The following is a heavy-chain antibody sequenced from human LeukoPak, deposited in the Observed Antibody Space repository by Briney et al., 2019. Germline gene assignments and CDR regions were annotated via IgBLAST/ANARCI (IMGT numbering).Heavy chain of an antibody. CDR2: ISGSGGST. CDR3: AKDASSSWANWFDP. CDR1: GFTFSSYA. J-gene: IGHJ5*02. D-gene: IGHD6-13*01. Sequence: AGGSLRLSCAVSGFTFSSYAMSWVRQAPGKGLEWVSSISGSGGSTYYADSVKGRFTISRDNSKNTLYLQMNSLRAEDTAVYYCAKDASSSWANWFDPWGQGTLVTVSS. V-gene: IGHV3-23*01.